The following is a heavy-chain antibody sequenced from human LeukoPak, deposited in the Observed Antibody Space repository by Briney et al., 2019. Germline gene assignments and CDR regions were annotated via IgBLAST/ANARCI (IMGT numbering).Heavy chain of an antibody. CDR3: ARERMAAAGIGLYYYYYYMDV. CDR2: IYYSGST. J-gene: IGHJ6*03. CDR1: GGSISSYY. D-gene: IGHD6-13*01. V-gene: IGHV4-59*01. Sequence: PSETLSLTCTVSGGSISSYYWSWIRQPPGKGLEWIGYIYYSGSTNYNPSLKSRVTISVDTSKNQFSLKLSSVTAADTAVYYCARERMAAAGIGLYYYYYYMDVWGKGTTVTVSS.